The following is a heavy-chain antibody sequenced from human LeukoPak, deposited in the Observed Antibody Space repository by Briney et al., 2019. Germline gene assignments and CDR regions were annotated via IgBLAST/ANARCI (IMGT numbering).Heavy chain of an antibody. Sequence: SETLSLTCAVYGGSFSGYYWSWIRQPPKEGLEWIGEINHSESTNYNPSLKSRVTISVDTSKNQFSLKLSSVTAADTAVYYCARLGDTAMAGIDYWGQGTLVTVSS. CDR3: ARLGDTAMAGIDY. J-gene: IGHJ4*02. D-gene: IGHD5-18*01. V-gene: IGHV4-34*01. CDR1: GGSFSGYY. CDR2: INHSEST.